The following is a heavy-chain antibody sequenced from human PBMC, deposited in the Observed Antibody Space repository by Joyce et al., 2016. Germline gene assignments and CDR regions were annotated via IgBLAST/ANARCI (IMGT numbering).Heavy chain of an antibody. CDR1: GFTFSAYE. V-gene: IGHV3-13*05. CDR2: IGTAGDP. J-gene: IGHJ3*02. CDR3: VRERGGGMSAFDI. D-gene: IGHD3-16*01. Sequence: EVQLVEAGGVLVQPGGSLRLSCAASGFTFSAYEIHWVRQTKGKGLEWFSAIGTAGDPYYAGSVKGRFTISRENAKSSLFLQMNSLRAEDTAVYYCVRERGGGMSAFDIWGQGTMVTVSS.